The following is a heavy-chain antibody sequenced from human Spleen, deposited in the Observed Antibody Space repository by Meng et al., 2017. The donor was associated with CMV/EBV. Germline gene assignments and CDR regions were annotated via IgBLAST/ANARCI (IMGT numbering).Heavy chain of an antibody. CDR3: ARDGTVYDALDI. CDR1: GFTFSSYA. Sequence: GESLKISCAASGFTFSSYAMDWVRQAPGKGLEWVSSISSSSSYIYYADSVKGRFTISRDNARNSLYLQMNSLRAEDTAVYYCARDGTVYDALDIWGQGTMVTVSS. D-gene: IGHD1-26*01. CDR2: ISSSSSYI. J-gene: IGHJ3*02. V-gene: IGHV3-21*01.